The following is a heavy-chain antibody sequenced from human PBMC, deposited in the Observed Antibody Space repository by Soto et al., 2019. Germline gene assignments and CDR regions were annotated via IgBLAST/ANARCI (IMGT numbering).Heavy chain of an antibody. CDR1: GGSFSGYY. D-gene: IGHD6-13*01. V-gene: IGHV4-34*01. Sequence: PSETLSLTCAVYGGSFSGYYWSWIRQPPGKGLEWIGEINHSGSTNYNPSLKSRVTISVDTSKNQFSLKLSSVTAADTAVYYCARGPSDLIIWSSSWYRGSGLVVFDPWGQGTLVTVSS. CDR3: ARGPSDLIIWSSSWYRGSGLVVFDP. CDR2: INHSGST. J-gene: IGHJ5*02.